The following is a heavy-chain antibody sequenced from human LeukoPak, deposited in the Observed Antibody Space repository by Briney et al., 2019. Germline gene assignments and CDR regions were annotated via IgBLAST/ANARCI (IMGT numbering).Heavy chain of an antibody. Sequence: KPSETLSLTCTVSGGPIRSSSYYWGWIRQPPGKGLEWIASIYYSGSTYYNPSLKSRVTISVDTSKNQFSLKLSSVTAADTAVYYCARSRYYPLLSWLDPWGPGTLVTVSS. CDR3: ARSRYYPLLSWLDP. J-gene: IGHJ5*02. D-gene: IGHD2-2*01. V-gene: IGHV4-39*07. CDR1: GGPIRSSSYY. CDR2: IYYSGST.